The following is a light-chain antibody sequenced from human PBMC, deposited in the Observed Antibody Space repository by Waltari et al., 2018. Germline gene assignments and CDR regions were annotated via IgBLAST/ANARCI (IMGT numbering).Light chain of an antibody. CDR1: SSDVGGYNY. J-gene: IGLJ1*01. CDR2: DVS. CDR3: SSYTSSSTLYV. Sequence: QSALTQPASVSGSPGQSITISCTGTSSDVGGYNYVSWYQQHPGKAPNIMIYDVSNRPSGVSNRFSGSKSGNTASLTISGLQAEDEADYYCSSYTSSSTLYVFGTGTKVTVL. V-gene: IGLV2-14*01.